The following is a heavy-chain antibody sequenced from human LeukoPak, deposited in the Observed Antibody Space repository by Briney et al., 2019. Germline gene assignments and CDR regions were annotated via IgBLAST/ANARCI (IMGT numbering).Heavy chain of an antibody. CDR2: TYYRSKWYN. CDR3: ARGTYYDSSGYYYGFYYFDY. V-gene: IGHV6-1*01. Sequence: SQTLSLTCAISGDSVSSNNAAWNWIRQSPSRGLEWLGRTYYRSKWYNDYAVSVKSRITFNPDTSKNQFSLQLNSVTPEDTAVYYCARGTYYDSSGYYYGFYYFDYWGQGTLATVSS. J-gene: IGHJ4*02. D-gene: IGHD3-22*01. CDR1: GDSVSSNNAA.